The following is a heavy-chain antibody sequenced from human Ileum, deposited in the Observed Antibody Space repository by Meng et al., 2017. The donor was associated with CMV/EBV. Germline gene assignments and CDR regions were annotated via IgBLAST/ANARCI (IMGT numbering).Heavy chain of an antibody. CDR2: ARHSAHNHTT. J-gene: IGHJ4*02. CDR3: TRNIILAGRYHFDY. D-gene: IGHD1-14*01. Sequence: SGFTFSDHYMDWVRQAPGKGLEWVARARHSAHNHTTEYAASVKGRFTISRDDSKNSLYLQMNSLKTEDTAVYFCTRNIILAGRYHFDYWGQGALVTVSS. V-gene: IGHV3-72*01. CDR1: GFTFSDHY.